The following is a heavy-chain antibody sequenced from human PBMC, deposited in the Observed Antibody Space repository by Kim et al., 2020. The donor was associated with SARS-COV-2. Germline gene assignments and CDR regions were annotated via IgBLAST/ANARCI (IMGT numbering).Heavy chain of an antibody. CDR1: RFTFRNYW. J-gene: IGHJ6*02. D-gene: IGHD3-10*01. Sequence: GGSLRLSCAASRFTFRNYWMSWVRQAPGKGLEWVANIKHDGSEKYYVDSVKGRFTISRDNANNSLYLQMNSLRAEDTAMYYCARVSSAFGDYGMDVWGQG. CDR2: IKHDGSEK. CDR3: ARVSSAFGDYGMDV. V-gene: IGHV3-7*01.